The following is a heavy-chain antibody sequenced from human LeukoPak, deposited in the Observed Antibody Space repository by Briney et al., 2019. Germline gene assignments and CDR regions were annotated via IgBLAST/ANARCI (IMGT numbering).Heavy chain of an antibody. V-gene: IGHV3-30-3*01. CDR1: GFTFSSYA. J-gene: IGHJ1*01. D-gene: IGHD2-2*01. Sequence: GGSLRLSCAASGFTFSSYAMHWVRQAPGKGLEWVAVVSYDGNSKYYTDSVKGRFTISRDTSKNTLYLQMNSLGAEDTAVYYCARGVFCSSISCPIGDWGQGTLVTVSS. CDR3: ARGVFCSSISCPIGD. CDR2: VSYDGNSK.